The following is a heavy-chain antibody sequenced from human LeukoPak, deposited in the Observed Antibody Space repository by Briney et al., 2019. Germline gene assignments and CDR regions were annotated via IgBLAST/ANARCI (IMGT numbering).Heavy chain of an antibody. CDR2: INHSGNT. Sequence: PSETLSLTCTVSGGSISGYYWSWIRQPPGKGLEWIGEINHSGNTNYNPSLKGRVTISVDTSKNQFSLKLSSATVADTAVYYCARLGYCSGGTCYSVPFDYWGQGTLVTVSS. J-gene: IGHJ4*02. V-gene: IGHV4-34*01. CDR1: GGSISGYY. CDR3: ARLGYCSGGTCYSVPFDY. D-gene: IGHD2-15*01.